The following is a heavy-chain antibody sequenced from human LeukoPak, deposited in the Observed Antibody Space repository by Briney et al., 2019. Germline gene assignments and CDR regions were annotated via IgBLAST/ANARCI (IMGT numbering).Heavy chain of an antibody. D-gene: IGHD3-10*01. CDR1: GFTFSSYG. CDR2: IWYDGSNK. V-gene: IGHV3-33*06. Sequence: PGGSLRLSCAASGFTFSSYGMHWVRQAPGKGLEWVAVIWYDGSNKYYADSVKGRFTISRDNSKNTLYLQMNSLRAEDTAVYYCAKDPNGLLWFGELSLYYFDYWGQGTLVTVSS. CDR3: AKDPNGLLWFGELSLYYFDY. J-gene: IGHJ4*02.